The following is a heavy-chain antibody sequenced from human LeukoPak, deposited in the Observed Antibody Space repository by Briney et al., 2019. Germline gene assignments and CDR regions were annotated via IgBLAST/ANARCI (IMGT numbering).Heavy chain of an antibody. V-gene: IGHV3-30*04. J-gene: IGHJ4*02. CDR1: GFTFSNYA. Sequence: GGSLRLSCAASGFTFSNYAIHWVRQAPGKGLEWVSFISYDGSNTYYADSVKGRFTISRDTSKNTLYLQMNSLRAEDTAVYYCAKSHHVTAIDYWGQGTLVTVSS. CDR2: ISYDGSNT. D-gene: IGHD2-21*02. CDR3: AKSHHVTAIDY.